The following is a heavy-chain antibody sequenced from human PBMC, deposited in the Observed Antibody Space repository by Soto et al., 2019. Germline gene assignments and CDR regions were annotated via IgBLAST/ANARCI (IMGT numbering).Heavy chain of an antibody. J-gene: IGHJ3*01. CDR2: ISYSGST. D-gene: IGHD3-9*01. Sequence: SETLSLTCTVSGGSISGYYWSWIRQSPEKGLEYIGYISYSGSTNYNPSLKSRVTTSLDTSKNQFSLKLSSVTAADTAIYYCASLNCDIWPGYYAFDLWGQGTMVTVSS. CDR3: ASLNCDIWPGYYAFDL. V-gene: IGHV4-59*08. CDR1: GGSISGYY.